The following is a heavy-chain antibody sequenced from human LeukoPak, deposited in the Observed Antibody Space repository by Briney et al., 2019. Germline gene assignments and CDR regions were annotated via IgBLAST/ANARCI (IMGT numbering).Heavy chain of an antibody. Sequence: ASVKVSCKASGYAFTGYYMHWVRQAPGQGLEWMGCINPNSGGTSYARKFQDRVTMTRDTSITTAYMELSRLRSDDSAVYYCARASDLSRNWFDPWGRGTLVTVSS. J-gene: IGHJ5*02. D-gene: IGHD2/OR15-2a*01. CDR3: ARASDLSRNWFDP. CDR2: INPNSGGT. CDR1: GYAFTGYY. V-gene: IGHV1-2*02.